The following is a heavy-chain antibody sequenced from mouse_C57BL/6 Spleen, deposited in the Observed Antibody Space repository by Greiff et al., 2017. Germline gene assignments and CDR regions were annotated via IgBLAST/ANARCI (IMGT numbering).Heavy chain of an antibody. V-gene: IGHV14-3*01. Sequence: EVQLVESVAELVRPGASVKLSCTASGFNIKNTYMHWVKQRPEQGLEWIGRIDPANGNTKYAPKFQGKATITADTSSNTDYLQLSSLTSEDTAISCRAVFYFPYWYFGVWGTGTTVTVSS. CDR2: IDPANGNT. CDR1: GFNIKNTY. D-gene: IGHD1-1*01. CDR3: AVFYFPYWYFGV. J-gene: IGHJ1*03.